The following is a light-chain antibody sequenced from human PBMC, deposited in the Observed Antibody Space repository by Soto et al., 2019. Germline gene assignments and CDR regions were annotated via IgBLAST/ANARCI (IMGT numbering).Light chain of an antibody. J-gene: IGKJ5*01. CDR3: QQINTYPTT. CDR1: QGSSSN. V-gene: IGKV1-9*01. CDR2: AAS. Sequence: DIQLTQSPSFLSASVGDRVTITCRASQGSSSNLAWFQQKPGKAPKLLIYAASTLQRAVPSRFRGSGSGTEFPLTISSLQPEDFATYYCQQINTYPTTFGQGTRLEIK.